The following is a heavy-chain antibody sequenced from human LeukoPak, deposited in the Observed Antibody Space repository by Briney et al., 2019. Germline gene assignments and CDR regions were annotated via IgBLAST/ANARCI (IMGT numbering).Heavy chain of an antibody. J-gene: IGHJ4*02. Sequence: PSETLSLTCAVYGGSFSGYYWSWIRQPPGKGLEWIGEINHSGSTNYNPSLKSRVTISVDTSKNQFSLKLSSVTAADTAVYYCARHSVQQLVYFDYWGQGTLVTVSS. V-gene: IGHV4-34*01. D-gene: IGHD6-13*01. CDR1: GGSFSGYY. CDR2: INHSGST. CDR3: ARHSVQQLVYFDY.